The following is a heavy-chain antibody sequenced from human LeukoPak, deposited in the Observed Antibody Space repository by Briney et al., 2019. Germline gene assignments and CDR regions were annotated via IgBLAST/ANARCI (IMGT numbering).Heavy chain of an antibody. CDR2: ISGSGGSA. CDR1: GFTFSSYG. Sequence: GSLRLSCAASGFTFSSYGMHWVRQAPGKGLEWVLAISGSGGSAYYADSVKGRFTISRDNSKNTLYLQMNSLRAEDTAVYYCAKDGTTMIVQGAFDIWGQGTMVTVSS. J-gene: IGHJ3*02. CDR3: AKDGTTMIVQGAFDI. V-gene: IGHV3-23*01. D-gene: IGHD3-22*01.